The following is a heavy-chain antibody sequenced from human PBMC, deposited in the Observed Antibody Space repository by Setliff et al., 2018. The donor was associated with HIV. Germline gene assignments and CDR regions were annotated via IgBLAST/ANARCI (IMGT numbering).Heavy chain of an antibody. Sequence: PSETLSLTCTVSGYSINSSHFWGWIRQPPGKGLEWVGSIYHSGNTHYNPSLKSRVTISVDTSRNQFSLKLRSVTAADTAVYYCAAFFVTPLMTQDFWGQGTLVTVSS. D-gene: IGHD4-17*01. J-gene: IGHJ4*02. CDR2: IYHSGNT. V-gene: IGHV4-38-2*02. CDR1: GYSINSSHF. CDR3: AAFFVTPLMTQDF.